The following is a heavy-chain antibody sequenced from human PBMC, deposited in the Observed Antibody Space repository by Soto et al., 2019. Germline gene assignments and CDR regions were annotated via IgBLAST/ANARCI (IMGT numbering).Heavy chain of an antibody. CDR2: IIPIFGTA. J-gene: IGHJ6*02. CDR3: AREEYSGSYLVYYYYGMDV. Sequence: ASVKVSCKASGGTFSSYAISWVRQAPGQGLEWMGGIIPIFGTANYAQKFQGRVTMTRDTSTSTVYMELSSLRSEDTAVYYCAREEYSGSYLVYYYYGMDVWGQGTTVTVSS. D-gene: IGHD1-26*01. CDR1: GGTFSSYA. V-gene: IGHV1-69*05.